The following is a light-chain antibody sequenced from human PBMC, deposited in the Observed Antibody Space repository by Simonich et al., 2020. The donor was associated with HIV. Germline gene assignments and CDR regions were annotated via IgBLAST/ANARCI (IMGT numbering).Light chain of an antibody. V-gene: IGLV1-40*01. CDR2: GNN. J-gene: IGLJ2*01. Sequence: QSVLTQAPSVSGAPGQRVTISCTGNSSNNGANYDVHWYQPFPGTAPKVLIYGNNNRPLGVPDRFAVSKSGTSASLAITGLQAEDEADYYFQSYDRSLSGSVFGGGTKLTVL. CDR1: SSNNGANYD. CDR3: QSYDRSLSGSV.